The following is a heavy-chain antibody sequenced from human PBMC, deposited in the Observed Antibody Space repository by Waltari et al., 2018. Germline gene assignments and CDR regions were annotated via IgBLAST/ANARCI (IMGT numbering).Heavy chain of an antibody. CDR3: ARAECSTSSCFFVSGFDP. V-gene: IGHV4-39*01. Sequence: QLHLQESGPELVKPSETLYLTCTVSTVSISSGAYYWGWIRQPAGKGPEWIGNIYYSGSTHYNPSLESRVAISVDTSRNQFFLSLTSVTAADAAVYYCARAECSTSSCFFVSGFDPWGQGIQVTVSS. D-gene: IGHD6-6*01. CDR2: IYYSGST. J-gene: IGHJ5*02. CDR1: TVSISSGAYY.